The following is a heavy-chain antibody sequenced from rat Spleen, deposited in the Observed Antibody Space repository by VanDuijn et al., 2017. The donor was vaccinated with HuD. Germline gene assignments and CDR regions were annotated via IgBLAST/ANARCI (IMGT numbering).Heavy chain of an antibody. CDR3: SNNWELYY. CDR1: GFTFSNYG. CDR2: ISYDGGST. J-gene: IGHJ2*01. V-gene: IGHV5-27*01. D-gene: IGHD5-1*01. Sequence: EVQLVDSGGGLVQPGRSMKLSCAASGFTFSNYGMAWVRQAPKRGLEWVAYISYDGGSTYYRDSVKGRFTISRDKAKSTLYLKMDTLRSEETATYYCSNNWELYYWGQGVMVTVSS.